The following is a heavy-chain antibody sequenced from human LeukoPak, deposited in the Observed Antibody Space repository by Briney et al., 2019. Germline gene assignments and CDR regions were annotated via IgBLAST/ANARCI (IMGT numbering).Heavy chain of an antibody. V-gene: IGHV3-33*01. J-gene: IGHJ5*02. CDR1: GFIFNSYG. Sequence: GGSLRLSCAASGFIFNSYGIHWVRQAPGKGLEWVTVIYKNENTKYYADSVKGRFTISRDNSKNTVYLQMNSLRAEDTAVYYCARERCSSTSCYRIGYNWFDPWGQGTLVTVSS. CDR3: ARERCSSTSCYRIGYNWFDP. CDR2: IYKNENTK. D-gene: IGHD2-2*02.